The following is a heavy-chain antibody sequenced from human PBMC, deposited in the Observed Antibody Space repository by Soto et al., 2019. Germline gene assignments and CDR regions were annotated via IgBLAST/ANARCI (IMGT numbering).Heavy chain of an antibody. CDR2: ISGSGGST. CDR3: VRDHSGLKDFDY. CDR1: GSTFSSYA. D-gene: IGHD1-1*01. Sequence: PGGSLRLSCAASGSTFSSYAMSWVRQAPGKGLEWVSAISGSGGSTYYADSVKGRFTISRDNGRNSLSLQMDSLRVEDTAVYYCVRDHSGLKDFDYWGQGTLVTVSS. V-gene: IGHV3-23*01. J-gene: IGHJ4*02.